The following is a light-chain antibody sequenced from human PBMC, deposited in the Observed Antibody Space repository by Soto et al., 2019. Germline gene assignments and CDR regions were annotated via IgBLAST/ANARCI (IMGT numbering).Light chain of an antibody. J-gene: IGKJ1*01. CDR3: MQATDWPT. CDR1: QSLVYSDGNTY. Sequence: DVVMTQSPLSLPVTLGQPASISCKSNQSLVYSDGNTYLNWFQQRPGHSPRRPMYRVTKRDPGVPYSVPGSGSGPGFTLQISRVEAEDVGLYIWMQATDWPTLGHGTKV. V-gene: IGKV2-30*01. CDR2: RVT.